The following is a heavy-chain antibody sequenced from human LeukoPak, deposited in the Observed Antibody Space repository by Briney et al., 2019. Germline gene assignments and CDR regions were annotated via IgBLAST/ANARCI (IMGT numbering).Heavy chain of an antibody. Sequence: GGSLRLSCAASGFTFSNAWMSWVRQAPGKGLEWVGRIKSKTDGGTTDYAAPVKGRFTISRDDSKNTLYLQMNSLRAEDTGVYFCAKDRETTASGTFDFRGQGTLVTVSS. CDR3: AKDRETTASGTFDF. CDR2: IKSKTDGGTT. D-gene: IGHD6-13*01. V-gene: IGHV3-15*01. CDR1: GFTFSNAW. J-gene: IGHJ4*02.